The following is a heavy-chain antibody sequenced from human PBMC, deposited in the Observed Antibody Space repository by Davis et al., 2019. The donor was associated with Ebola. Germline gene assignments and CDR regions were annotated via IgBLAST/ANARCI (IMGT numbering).Heavy chain of an antibody. D-gene: IGHD1-14*01. Sequence: PGGSLRLSCAASGFTFSSYAMHWVRQAPGKGLEWVAVISYDGSNKYYADSVKGRFTISRDNSKNTLYLQMSSLRAEDTAVYYCARDLPGGDWYFDLWGRGTLVTVPS. V-gene: IGHV3-30*04. J-gene: IGHJ2*01. CDR3: ARDLPGGDWYFDL. CDR1: GFTFSSYA. CDR2: ISYDGSNK.